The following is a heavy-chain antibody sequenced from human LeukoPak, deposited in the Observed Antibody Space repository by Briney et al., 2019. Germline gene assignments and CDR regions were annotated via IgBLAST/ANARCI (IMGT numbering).Heavy chain of an antibody. CDR3: ARDSGGDTYNDYFDS. CDR2: INYNGDST. Sequence: PGGSQRLSCAASGFSFNTYAMHWVRQAPGKGLEYVSAINYNGDSTYYANSVKGRFIISRDNSKKTLFLQMGSLRAEDTAVYYCARDSGGDTYNDYFDSWGQGTLVTVSS. CDR1: GFSFNTYA. V-gene: IGHV3-64*01. J-gene: IGHJ4*02. D-gene: IGHD5-24*01.